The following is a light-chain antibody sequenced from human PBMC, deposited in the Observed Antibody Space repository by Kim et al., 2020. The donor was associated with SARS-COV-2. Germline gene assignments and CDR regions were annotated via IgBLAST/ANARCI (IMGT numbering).Light chain of an antibody. CDR2: SDN. CDR3: ASWDDSLSGVI. V-gene: IGLV1-44*01. Sequence: QSVLTQPPSASGTPGQRVTISCSGSSSNIGSNIVNWYQQFPGSAPKLLIHSDNQRPSGVPDRFSGSKSGTSASLAISGLQSEDESDYYCASWDDSLSGVIFGGGTQLTVL. J-gene: IGLJ2*01. CDR1: SSNIGSNI.